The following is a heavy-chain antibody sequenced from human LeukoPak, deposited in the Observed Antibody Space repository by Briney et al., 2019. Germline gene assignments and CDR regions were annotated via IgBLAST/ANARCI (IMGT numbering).Heavy chain of an antibody. J-gene: IGHJ2*01. CDR3: ASPYYYDSSGYQRAHWYFDL. V-gene: IGHV1-69*05. CDR1: GGTFSSYA. CDR2: IIPIFGTA. D-gene: IGHD3-22*01. Sequence: SVKVSCKASGGTFSSYAISWVRQAPGQGLEWMRGIIPIFGTANYAQKFRGRVTITTDESTSTAYMELSSLRSEDTAVYYCASPYYYDSSGYQRAHWYFDLWGRGTLVTVSS.